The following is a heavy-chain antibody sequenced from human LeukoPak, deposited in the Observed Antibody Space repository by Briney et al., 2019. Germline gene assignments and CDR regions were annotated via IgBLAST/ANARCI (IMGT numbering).Heavy chain of an antibody. V-gene: IGHV4-59*01. D-gene: IGHD1-26*01. CDR1: GGSISSYY. CDR3: ARASGSYYRAFDI. J-gene: IGHJ3*02. Sequence: PSETLSLTCTVSGGSISSYYWSWIRQPPGRGLEWIGYIYYSGSTNYNPSLKSRVTISVDTSKNQFSLKLSSVTAADTAVYSCARASGSYYRAFDIWGQGTMVTVSS. CDR2: IYYSGST.